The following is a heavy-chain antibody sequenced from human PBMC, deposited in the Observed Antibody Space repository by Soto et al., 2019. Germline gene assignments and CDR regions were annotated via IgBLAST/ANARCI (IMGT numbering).Heavy chain of an antibody. V-gene: IGHV4-59*12. CDR1: GGSIGSFY. J-gene: IGHJ4*02. CDR2: IHYSGNV. D-gene: IGHD3-10*01. Sequence: QVQLQESGPGLVKPSETLSLTCTVSGGSIGSFYWSWFRQPPGKSLEWLGYIHYSGNVDYNPSLKSRVTIAVDTSENQFSLKLSSVTAADTAVYYCARAPGSRHYSNYWGQGTLVTVSS. CDR3: ARAPGSRHYSNY.